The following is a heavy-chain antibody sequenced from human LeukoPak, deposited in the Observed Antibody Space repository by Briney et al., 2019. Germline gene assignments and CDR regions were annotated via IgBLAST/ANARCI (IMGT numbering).Heavy chain of an antibody. CDR1: GYTFTSYC. Sequence: GASVKVSCKASGYTFTSYCINWVRQAPGQGLEWMGWISAYNGNTNYAQKLQGRVTMTTDTSTSTAYMELRSLRSDDTAVYYCARDAPIQFSSSSHYYYGMDVWGQGTTVTVSS. J-gene: IGHJ6*02. CDR2: ISAYNGNT. CDR3: ARDAPIQFSSSSHYYYGMDV. D-gene: IGHD6-6*01. V-gene: IGHV1-18*01.